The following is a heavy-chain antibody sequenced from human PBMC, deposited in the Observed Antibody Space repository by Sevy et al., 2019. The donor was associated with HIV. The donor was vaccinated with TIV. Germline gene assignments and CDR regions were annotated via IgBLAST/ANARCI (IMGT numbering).Heavy chain of an antibody. D-gene: IGHD3-22*01. CDR3: VKELNPEVDSMIEVVFRTLKGFDV. J-gene: IGHJ3*01. CDR2: ISGTGSST. CDR1: GFTFNTHA. V-gene: IGHV3-23*01. Sequence: GGSLRLSSAASGFTFNTHAMNWVRQAPGKGLEWDSVISGTGSSTNYADSVKGRFTISRDNSKNTLYLQMNSLTDDDTAVYYCVKELNPEVDSMIEVVFRTLKGFDVWGQGKMVTVSS.